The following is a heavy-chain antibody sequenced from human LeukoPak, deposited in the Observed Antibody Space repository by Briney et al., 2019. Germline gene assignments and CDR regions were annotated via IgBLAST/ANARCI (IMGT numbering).Heavy chain of an antibody. J-gene: IGHJ6*03. CDR1: GFTFSSYA. CDR3: ARGARLTMVRGVIRYFYMDV. CDR2: ISGSGGNT. Sequence: GGSLRLSCAASGFTFSSYAMNWVRQAPGKGLEWVSTISGSGGNTYYADSVKGRFTISRDNSKNTLYLHINSLRAEDTAVYYCARGARLTMVRGVIRYFYMDVWGIGTTVTISS. V-gene: IGHV3-23*01. D-gene: IGHD3-10*01.